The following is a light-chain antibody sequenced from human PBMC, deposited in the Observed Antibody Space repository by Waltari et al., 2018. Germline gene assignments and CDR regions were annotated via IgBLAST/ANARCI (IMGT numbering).Light chain of an antibody. V-gene: IGKV1-39*01. J-gene: IGKJ2*01. CDR1: QNIADY. CDR2: GAS. CDR3: QQSYSTPYT. Sequence: DIQMTQSPSSLSASVGDRVTITCRASQNIADYLNWYQEKPGEAPKLLIWGASSLQRGVPSRFSGSGSGTDFTLTLSSLHPEDFATYYCQQSYSTPYTFGQGTELDIK.